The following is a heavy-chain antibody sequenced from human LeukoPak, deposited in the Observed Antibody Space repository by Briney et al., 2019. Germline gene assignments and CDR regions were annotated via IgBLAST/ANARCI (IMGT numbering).Heavy chain of an antibody. CDR2: ISGSGGST. J-gene: IGHJ3*02. Sequence: PGGSLRLSCAASGFTFSSYGMSWVRRAPGKGLEWVSAISGSGGSTYYADSVKGRFTISRDNSKNTLYLQMNSLRAEDTAVYYCAKEWYYYGSGNAFDIWGQGTMVTVSS. D-gene: IGHD3-10*01. CDR3: AKEWYYYGSGNAFDI. CDR1: GFTFSSYG. V-gene: IGHV3-23*01.